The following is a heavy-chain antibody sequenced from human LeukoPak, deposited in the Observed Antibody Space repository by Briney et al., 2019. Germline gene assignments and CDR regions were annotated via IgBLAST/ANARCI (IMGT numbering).Heavy chain of an antibody. Sequence: SETLSLTCTVSGGSINNYYWSWIRQPAGKGLEWIGRIYTSASTNYNPTLKSRVTLSVDASKNQFSLRLSSLTAADTAVYYCARGRYCSATICSGGDAFDIWGQGTVVTVSS. D-gene: IGHD5-24*01. CDR3: ARGRYCSATICSGGDAFDI. V-gene: IGHV4-4*07. CDR2: IYTSAST. J-gene: IGHJ3*02. CDR1: GGSINNYY.